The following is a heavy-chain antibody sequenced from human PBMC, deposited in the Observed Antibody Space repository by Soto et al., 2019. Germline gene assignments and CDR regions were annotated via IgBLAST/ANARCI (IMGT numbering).Heavy chain of an antibody. V-gene: IGHV4-30-4*01. J-gene: IGHJ4*02. CDR1: GGSISSGDYY. D-gene: IGHD3-10*01. CDR3: ARDLRSRGSGSYYLDY. CDR2: IYYSGST. Sequence: PSETLSLTCTVSGGSISSGDYYWSWIRQPPGKGLEWIGYIYYSGSTYYNPSLKSRVTISVDTSKNQFSLKLSSVTAADTAVYYCARDLRSRGSGSYYLDYWGQGTLVTVPQ.